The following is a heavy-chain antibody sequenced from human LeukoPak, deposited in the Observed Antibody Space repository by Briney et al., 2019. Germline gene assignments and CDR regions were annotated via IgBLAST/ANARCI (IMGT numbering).Heavy chain of an antibody. Sequence: SETLSLTCTVSGGSISSYYWSWFRQPPGKGLEWIGYIYYSGSTNHNPSLKSRVTISVDTSKNQFSLKLSSVTAADTAVYYCAREVVVVAATPHNWFDPWGQGTLVTVSS. J-gene: IGHJ5*02. CDR2: IYYSGST. CDR3: AREVVVVAATPHNWFDP. V-gene: IGHV4-59*12. CDR1: GGSISSYY. D-gene: IGHD2-15*01.